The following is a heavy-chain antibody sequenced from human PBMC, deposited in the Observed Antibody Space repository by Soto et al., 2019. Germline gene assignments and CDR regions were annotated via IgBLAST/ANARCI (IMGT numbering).Heavy chain of an antibody. J-gene: IGHJ4*02. CDR1: GGTFSTYA. Sequence: QVQLVQSGAEVRNPGSSVKVSCKASGGTFSTYAINWVRQAPGQGLEWMGMIIPLYGRTTYTQRFQGRITITADESTRTSNMELSSLTYEDTAVYFCARAGGGSSIGYCDYWGQGSQVTISS. D-gene: IGHD3-22*01. CDR3: ARAGGGSSIGYCDY. V-gene: IGHV1-69*18. CDR2: IIPLYGRT.